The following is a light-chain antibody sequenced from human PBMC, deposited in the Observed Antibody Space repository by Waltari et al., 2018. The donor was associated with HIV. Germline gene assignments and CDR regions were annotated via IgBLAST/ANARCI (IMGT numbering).Light chain of an antibody. V-gene: IGLV3-21*01. CDR2: HDT. J-gene: IGLJ2*01. CDR3: QVWDTNTDQYVI. Sequence: SYVLTQPPSVSVAPGKTARNTCGGENIGSKSVNWYQKQPGQAPVMVIYHDTDRPSGIPDRCSGSNSEDTATLTIRRVEAGDEADYFCQVWDTNTDQYVIFGGGTNLAV. CDR1: NIGSKS.